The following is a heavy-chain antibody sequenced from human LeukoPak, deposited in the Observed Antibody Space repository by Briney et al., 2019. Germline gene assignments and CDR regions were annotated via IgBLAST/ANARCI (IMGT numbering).Heavy chain of an antibody. Sequence: KHGESLKISCKGSGYSFTSYWIGWVRQMPGKGLEWMGIIYPGDSDTRYSPSFQGQVTISADKSISTAYLQWSSLMASDTAMYYCARAPYCGGECYGGWFDPWGQGTLVTVSS. CDR2: IYPGDSDT. J-gene: IGHJ5*02. V-gene: IGHV5-51*01. D-gene: IGHD2-21*01. CDR3: ARAPYCGGECYGGWFDP. CDR1: GYSFTSYW.